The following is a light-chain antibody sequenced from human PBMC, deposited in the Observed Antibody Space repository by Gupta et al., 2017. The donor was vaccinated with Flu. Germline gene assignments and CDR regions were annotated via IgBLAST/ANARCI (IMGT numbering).Light chain of an antibody. V-gene: IGKV1-39*01. CDR2: GAS. CDR1: QSISRY. J-gene: IGKJ5*01. CDR3: QQSFTRSIT. Sequence: DIQMTQSPSSLSASVGDRVTITCRASQSISRYLHWYQQKPGQAPKLLIYGASSLQRGVPPRFRGSGSGTDFALTISSLQPEDFAIYYCQQSFTRSITFGQGTRLEI.